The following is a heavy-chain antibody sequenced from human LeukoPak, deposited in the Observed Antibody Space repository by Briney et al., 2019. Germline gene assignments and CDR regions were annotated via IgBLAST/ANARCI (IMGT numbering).Heavy chain of an antibody. D-gene: IGHD2-15*01. CDR3: ARDSHEVVVVAATPVWFDP. V-gene: IGHV1-2*02. CDR1: GYTFTGYY. Sequence: ASVTVSCKASGYTFTGYYMHWVRQAPGQGLEWMGWINPNSGGTNYAQKFQGRVTMTRDTSISTAYMELSRLRSDDTAVYYCARDSHEVVVVAATPVWFDPWGQGTLVTVSS. J-gene: IGHJ5*02. CDR2: INPNSGGT.